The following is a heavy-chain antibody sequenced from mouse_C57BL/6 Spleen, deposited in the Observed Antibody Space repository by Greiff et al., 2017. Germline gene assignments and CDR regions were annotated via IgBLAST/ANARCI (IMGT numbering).Heavy chain of an antibody. CDR3: ARYYYGSDDFDY. J-gene: IGHJ2*01. D-gene: IGHD1-1*01. CDR2: ISYDGSN. V-gene: IGHV3-6*01. Sequence: VQLQQSGPGLVKPSQSLSLTCSVTGYSITSGYYWNWIRQFPGNKLEWMGYISYDGSNNYNPSLKNRISITRDTSKNQFFLKLNSVTTEDTATYYCARYYYGSDDFDYWGQGTTLTVSS. CDR1: GYSITSGYY.